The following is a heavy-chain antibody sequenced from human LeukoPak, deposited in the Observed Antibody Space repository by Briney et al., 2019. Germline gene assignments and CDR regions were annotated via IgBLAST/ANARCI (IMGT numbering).Heavy chain of an antibody. CDR3: ARIGGNGAFDI. CDR1: GYTLTELS. Sequence: ASVKVSCKVSGYTLTELSMHWVRQAPGKGLEWMGGFDPEDGEAIYAQKFQGRVTMTGDTSTDTAYMELSSLRSEDTAVYYCARIGGNGAFDIWGQGTMVTVSS. V-gene: IGHV1-24*01. D-gene: IGHD2-15*01. CDR2: FDPEDGEA. J-gene: IGHJ3*02.